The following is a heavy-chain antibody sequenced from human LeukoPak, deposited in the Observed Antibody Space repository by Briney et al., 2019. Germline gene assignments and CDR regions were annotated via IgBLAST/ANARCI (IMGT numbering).Heavy chain of an antibody. D-gene: IGHD3-9*01. CDR3: AKEDGGILTGYYGVFDY. CDR2: ISYDGSNK. Sequence: GGSLRLSCAASGFTFSSYGMHWVRQAPGKGLEWVAVISYDGSNKYYADSVKGRFTISRDNSKNTLYLQMNSLRAEDTAVYYCAKEDGGILTGYYGVFDYWGRGTLVTVSS. J-gene: IGHJ4*02. V-gene: IGHV3-30*18. CDR1: GFTFSSYG.